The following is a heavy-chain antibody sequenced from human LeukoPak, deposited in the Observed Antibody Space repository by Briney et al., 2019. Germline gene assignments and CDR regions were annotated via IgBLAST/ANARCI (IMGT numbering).Heavy chain of an antibody. CDR3: ATTYYDSSGYFIRDY. J-gene: IGHJ4*02. Sequence: SQTLSLTCTVSGGSISSGGYYWSWIRQPPGKGLEWIGYIYYSGSTYYNPSLKSRVTISLDTSENQFSLKLSSVTAADTAVYYCATTYYDSSGYFIRDYWGQGTLVTVSS. D-gene: IGHD3-22*01. CDR2: IYYSGST. V-gene: IGHV4-31*03. CDR1: GGSISSGGYY.